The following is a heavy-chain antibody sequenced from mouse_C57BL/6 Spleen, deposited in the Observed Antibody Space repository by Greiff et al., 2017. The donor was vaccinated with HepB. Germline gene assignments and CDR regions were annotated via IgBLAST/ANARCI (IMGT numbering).Heavy chain of an antibody. Sequence: VKVVESGAELVRPGASVTLSCKASGYTFTDYEMHWVKQTPVHGLEWIGAIDPETGGTAYNQKFKGKAILTADKSSSTAYMELRSLTSEDSAVYYCTRGYYYGSRGTWFAYWGQGTLVTVSA. V-gene: IGHV1-15*01. CDR2: IDPETGGT. CDR1: GYTFTDYE. D-gene: IGHD1-1*01. CDR3: TRGYYYGSRGTWFAY. J-gene: IGHJ3*01.